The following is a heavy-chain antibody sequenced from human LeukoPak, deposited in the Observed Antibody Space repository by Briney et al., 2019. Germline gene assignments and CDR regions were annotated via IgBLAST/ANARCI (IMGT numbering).Heavy chain of an antibody. V-gene: IGHV1-46*01. D-gene: IGHD6-13*01. CDR1: GYTFTSYY. Sequence: ASVKVSCKASGYTFTSYYMHWVRQAPGQGLEWMGIINPSGGSTSYAQKFQGRVTMTRDTSTSTVYMELSSLRSEDTAVYYCARGESPSYGSSWYWSLGYFDYWGQGTLVTVSS. J-gene: IGHJ4*02. CDR3: ARGESPSYGSSWYWSLGYFDY. CDR2: INPSGGST.